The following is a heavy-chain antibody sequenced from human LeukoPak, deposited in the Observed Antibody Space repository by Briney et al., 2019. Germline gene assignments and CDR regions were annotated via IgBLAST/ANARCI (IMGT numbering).Heavy chain of an antibody. V-gene: IGHV1-69*01. CDR1: GGTFSSYA. CDR2: IIPIFGTA. D-gene: IGHD5-18*01. Sequence: ASVKVSCKASGGTFSSYAISWVRQAPGQGLEWMGGIIPIFGTANYAQKFQGRVTITADESTSTAYMELSSLRSEDTAVYYCASSGYSYGHNWFDPWGQGTLVTVFS. J-gene: IGHJ5*02. CDR3: ASSGYSYGHNWFDP.